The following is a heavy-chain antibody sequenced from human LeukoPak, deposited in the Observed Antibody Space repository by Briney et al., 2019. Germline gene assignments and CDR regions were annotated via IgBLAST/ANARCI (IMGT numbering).Heavy chain of an antibody. CDR1: GFTVNSNY. D-gene: IGHD3-22*01. J-gene: IGHJ4*02. CDR3: ARVPSYYDSRGPGH. Sequence: PGGSLRLPCAASGFTVNSNYMSWVRQAPGKGLEWVSLIYSGSSTFYADSVKGRFTISSDNSKNTLYLQMNSLTAEDTAVYYCARVPSYYDSRGPGHWGLGTLVTVSS. V-gene: IGHV3-53*01. CDR2: IYSGSST.